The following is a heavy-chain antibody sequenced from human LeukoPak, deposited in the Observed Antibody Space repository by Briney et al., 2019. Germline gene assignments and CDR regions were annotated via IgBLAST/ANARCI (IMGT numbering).Heavy chain of an antibody. CDR1: GFTFSSYT. CDR3: AKSRSPGFDY. D-gene: IGHD1-14*01. Sequence: GGSLRLSCAASGFTFSSYTMNWVRQAPGKGLEWVSSISESSSYIYYADSVKGRFTISRDNAQNSLYLQMNSLRAEDTAVYYCAKSRSPGFDYWGQGILVTVSS. CDR2: ISESSSYI. J-gene: IGHJ4*02. V-gene: IGHV3-21*04.